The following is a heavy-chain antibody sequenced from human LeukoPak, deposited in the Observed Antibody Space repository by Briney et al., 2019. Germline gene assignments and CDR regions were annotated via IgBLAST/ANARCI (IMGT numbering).Heavy chain of an antibody. J-gene: IGHJ4*02. D-gene: IGHD5-18*01. CDR3: ARLKRYSYGAYYFDY. Sequence: GASVKVSCKASGGTFSSYAISWVRQAPGQGLEWMGGIIPIFGTANYAQKFQGRVTITADESTSTAYMELSSLRSEDTAVYYCARLKRYSYGAYYFDYWGQGTLVTVSS. CDR2: IIPIFGTA. V-gene: IGHV1-69*13. CDR1: GGTFSSYA.